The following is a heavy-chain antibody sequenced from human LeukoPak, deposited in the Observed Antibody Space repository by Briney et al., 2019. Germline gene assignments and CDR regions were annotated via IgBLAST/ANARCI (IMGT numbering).Heavy chain of an antibody. CDR2: ISSSGRTI. Sequence: GGSLRLSCAASGFSFRSFEMNWVRQAPGKGLEWVSYISSSGRTIYYADSVKGRFIISRDNAKNSLYLQMNSLRGEDTAVYYCARVYGGNPDYWGQGTLVTVSS. J-gene: IGHJ4*02. CDR1: GFSFRSFE. D-gene: IGHD4-23*01. V-gene: IGHV3-48*03. CDR3: ARVYGGNPDY.